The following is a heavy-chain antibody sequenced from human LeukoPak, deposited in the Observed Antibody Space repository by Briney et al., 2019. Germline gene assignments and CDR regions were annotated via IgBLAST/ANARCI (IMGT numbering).Heavy chain of an antibody. J-gene: IGHJ6*02. CDR2: INHSGST. D-gene: IGHD2-2*01. CDR3: ARDNIVVVPAARQGGYYYYYGMDV. V-gene: IGHV4-34*01. CDR1: GGSFSGYY. Sequence: SETLSLTCAVYGGSFSGYYWSWIRQPPGKGQEWIGEINHSGSTNYNPSLKSRVTMSVDTSKNQFSLKLSSVTAADTAVYYCARDNIVVVPAARQGGYYYYYGMDVWGQGTTVTVSS.